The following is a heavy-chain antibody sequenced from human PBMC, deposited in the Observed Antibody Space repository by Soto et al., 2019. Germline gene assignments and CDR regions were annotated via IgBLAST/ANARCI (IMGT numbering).Heavy chain of an antibody. CDR2: ISGSGGST. V-gene: IGHV3-23*01. CDR3: AKDLGDYYYYGMDV. J-gene: IGHJ6*02. Sequence: GGSLRLSCAASGFTFSSYAMSWVRQAPGKGLEWVSAISGSGGSTYYADSVKGRFTISRDNSKNTLYLQMNSLRAEDTAVYYCAKDLGDYYYYGMDVWGQGTTVTVSS. CDR1: GFTFSSYA.